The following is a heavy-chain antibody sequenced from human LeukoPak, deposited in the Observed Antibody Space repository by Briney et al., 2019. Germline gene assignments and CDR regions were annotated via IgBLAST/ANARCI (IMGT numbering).Heavy chain of an antibody. D-gene: IGHD6-19*01. CDR1: GGSVSSNSAA. V-gene: IGHV6-1*01. Sequence: SQARSLTCAISGGSVSSNSAAWNWIRQSPSRGLEWLGRTYYRSKWYNDYAVSVESRITIRPDTSRNQFSLQLNSMTPEDTAVYYCARDPAGLDYWGQGTLVTVST. CDR2: TYYRSKWYN. J-gene: IGHJ4*02. CDR3: ARDPAGLDY.